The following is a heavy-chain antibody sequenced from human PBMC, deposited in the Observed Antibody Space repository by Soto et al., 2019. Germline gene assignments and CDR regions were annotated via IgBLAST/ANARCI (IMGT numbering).Heavy chain of an antibody. J-gene: IGHJ4*02. V-gene: IGHV3-7*03. D-gene: IGHD6-19*01. CDR3: ARGLWDSGWYFDY. Sequence: VQLVESGGGLVQPGGSLRLSCAASGFTFSSYWMSWVRQAPGKGLEWVANIKQDGSEKYYVDSVKGRFTISRDNAKNSLYLQMNSLRAEDTAVYYCARGLWDSGWYFDYWGQGTLVTVSS. CDR1: GFTFSSYW. CDR2: IKQDGSEK.